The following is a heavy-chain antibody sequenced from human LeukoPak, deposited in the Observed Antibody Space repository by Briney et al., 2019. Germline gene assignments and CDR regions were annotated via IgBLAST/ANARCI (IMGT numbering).Heavy chain of an antibody. D-gene: IGHD5-18*01. CDR2: ISYDGNSK. CDR3: ARDPKGGFSYGWGAFDM. J-gene: IGHJ3*02. Sequence: VGSLRLSCATSGFIFRNYAMHWVRQAPGKGLEWVAVISYDGNSKYNADSVKGRFIISRDNSKNTLYLQMNSLRGEDTAMYYCARDPKGGFSYGWGAFDMWGQGTKVTVSS. CDR1: GFIFRNYA. V-gene: IGHV3-30*03.